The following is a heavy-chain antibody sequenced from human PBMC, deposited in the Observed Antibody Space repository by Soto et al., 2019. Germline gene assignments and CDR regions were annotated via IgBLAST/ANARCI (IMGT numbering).Heavy chain of an antibody. J-gene: IGHJ6*02. D-gene: IGHD5-12*01. V-gene: IGHV4-4*07. CDR2: IFSSGST. CDR1: GGSITDYS. CDR3: ARDRQSEIVAMLASNGMDV. Sequence: PSETLSLTCTVSGGSITDYSWVWIRQPAGKGLEWIGRIFSSGSTNYNPSLKGRITMSLDTSKNQFSLKLNSVTAADTAVYYCARDRQSEIVAMLASNGMDVWGQGTTVTVSS.